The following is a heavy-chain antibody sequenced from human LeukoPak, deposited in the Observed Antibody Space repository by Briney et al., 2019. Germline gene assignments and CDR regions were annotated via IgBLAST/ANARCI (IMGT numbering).Heavy chain of an antibody. J-gene: IGHJ4*02. CDR3: AREVSGSYLLDY. V-gene: IGHV4-59*01. CDR1: GGSISSYY. D-gene: IGHD1-26*01. CDR2: IYYSGST. Sequence: SETLSLTCTVSGGSISSYYWSWIRQPPGKGLEWIGYIYYSGSTNYNPSLKSRVTISVDTSKNQFSLKLSSATAADTAVYYCAREVSGSYLLDYWGQGTLVTVSS.